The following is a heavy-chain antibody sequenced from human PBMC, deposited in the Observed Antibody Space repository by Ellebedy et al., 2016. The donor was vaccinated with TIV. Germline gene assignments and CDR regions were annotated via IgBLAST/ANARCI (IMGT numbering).Heavy chain of an antibody. D-gene: IGHD6-13*01. CDR1: GFTFGDYA. CDR3: AKDQGISWTNFFYYMDV. CDR2: IYSGGST. V-gene: IGHV3-23*03. Sequence: GESLKISCTASGFTFGDYAISWFRQAPGKGLEWVSVIYSGGSTYYADSVKGRFTVSRDSSKNTLYLQMNSLRAEDAAIYYCAKDQGISWTNFFYYMDVWGKGTTVTVSS. J-gene: IGHJ6*03.